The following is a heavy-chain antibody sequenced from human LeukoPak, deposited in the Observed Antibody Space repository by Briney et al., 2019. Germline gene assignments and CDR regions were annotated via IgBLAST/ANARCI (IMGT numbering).Heavy chain of an antibody. CDR3: ARGGYCSGGSCYLIDNWFDP. V-gene: IGHV4-61*02. CDR1: GGSISSGSYY. CDR2: IHTSGST. Sequence: PSETLSLTCTVSGGSISSGSYYWSWIRQPAGKGLEWIGRIHTSGSTNYNPSLKSRVTISVDTSKNQFSLKLSSVTAADTAVYYCARGGYCSGGSCYLIDNWFDPWGQGTLVTVSS. D-gene: IGHD2-15*01. J-gene: IGHJ5*02.